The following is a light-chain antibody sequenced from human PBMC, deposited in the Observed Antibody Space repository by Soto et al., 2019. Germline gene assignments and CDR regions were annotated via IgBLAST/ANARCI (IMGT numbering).Light chain of an antibody. Sequence: EIVLTQSPGTLSLSPGESATLSCRASQSVSRNYLAWYQQKPGQAPRLLIYDASSRATGIPDRFSGSGSETDFTLTMSRLEAEDFAVYHCQQYAKSPLTFGGVTKLEIK. CDR1: QSVSRNY. V-gene: IGKV3-20*01. CDR3: QQYAKSPLT. J-gene: IGKJ4*01. CDR2: DAS.